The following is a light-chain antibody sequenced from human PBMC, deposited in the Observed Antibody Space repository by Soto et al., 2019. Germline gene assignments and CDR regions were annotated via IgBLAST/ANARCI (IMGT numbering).Light chain of an antibody. CDR1: SSDVGNYNY. J-gene: IGLJ2*01. CDR3: SSQGGSIDFSMI. V-gene: IGLV2-8*01. Sequence: QSALTQPPSASGSPGQSVTISCTGTSSDVGNYNYVSWYQQYPGKAPKLMIYEVNKRPSGVPDRFSGSKSGNTASLTVSGLQAEDEADYYCSSQGGSIDFSMIFGGGTKLTVL. CDR2: EVN.